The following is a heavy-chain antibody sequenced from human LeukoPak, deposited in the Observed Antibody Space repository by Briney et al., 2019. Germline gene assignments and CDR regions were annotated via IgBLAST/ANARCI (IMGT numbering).Heavy chain of an antibody. CDR1: GYSFTSYW. CDR3: ARLPGIAVAGYYFDY. Sequence: GESLKISFKGSGYSFTSYWIGWARPMPGKGLEWMGIIYPGESDTRYSPSFQGQVTISADKSIRTAYLQCTGLKASDTAMYYCARLPGIAVAGYYFDYWGQGTLVTVSS. J-gene: IGHJ4*02. D-gene: IGHD6-19*01. V-gene: IGHV5-51*01. CDR2: IYPGESDT.